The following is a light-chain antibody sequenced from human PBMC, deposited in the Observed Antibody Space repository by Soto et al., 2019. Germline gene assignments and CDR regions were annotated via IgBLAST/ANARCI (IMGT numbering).Light chain of an antibody. J-gene: IGKJ1*01. Sequence: EIVLTQSPGTLSLSPGEIATLSFSASQSVSSSYLAWYQQKPGQAPRLLIYGASSRATGIPDRFSGSGSGTDFTLTISRLEPEDFAVYYCQHFGTAPPWTFGQGTKVDIK. CDR2: GAS. CDR1: QSVSSSY. V-gene: IGKV3-20*01. CDR3: QHFGTAPPWT.